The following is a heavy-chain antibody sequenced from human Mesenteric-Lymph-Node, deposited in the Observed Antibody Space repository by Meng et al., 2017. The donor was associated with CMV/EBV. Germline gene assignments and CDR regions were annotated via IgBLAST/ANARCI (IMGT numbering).Heavy chain of an antibody. D-gene: IGHD4-23*01. J-gene: IGHJ4*02. CDR1: GGSFSGYY. V-gene: IGHV4-34*01. CDR2: INHSGST. CDR3: ARHQRWLKSEGGFNY. Sequence: QGQLQLGAAGLLKPSETLALTCTGYGGSFSGYYWRWIRQPPGKGLEWIGEINHSGSTNYNPSLKSRVTISVDTSKNQFSLKLSSVTAADTAVYYCARHQRWLKSEGGFNYWGQGTLVTVSS.